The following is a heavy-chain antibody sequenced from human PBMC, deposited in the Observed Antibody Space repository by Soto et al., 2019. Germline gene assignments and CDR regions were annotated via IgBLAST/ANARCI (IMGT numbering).Heavy chain of an antibody. V-gene: IGHV4-59*01. D-gene: IGHD6-25*01. CDR3: ARPHGGSSGWDNWFDP. CDR2: IYYSGST. Sequence: QVQLQESGPGLVKPSETLSLTCTVSGGSISSYYWSWIRQPPGKGLEWIGYIYYSGSTNYNPSLKSRATISVNTSKNQFSLKLSSVTDADTAVYYCARPHGGSSGWDNWFDPWGQGTLVTVSS. J-gene: IGHJ5*02. CDR1: GGSISSYY.